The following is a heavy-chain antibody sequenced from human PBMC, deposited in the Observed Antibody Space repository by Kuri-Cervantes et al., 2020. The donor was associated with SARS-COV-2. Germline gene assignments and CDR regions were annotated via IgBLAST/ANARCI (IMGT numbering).Heavy chain of an antibody. CDR2: IYTSGST. Sequence: SETLSLTCTVSGGSISSYYWSWIRQPAGKGLEWIGRIYTSGSTYYNPSLKSRVTISVDTSKNQFSLKLSSVTAADTAVYYRAGTPYYDFWSGYYPFDYWGQGTLVTVSS. CDR1: GGSISSYY. D-gene: IGHD3-3*01. V-gene: IGHV4-4*07. J-gene: IGHJ4*02. CDR3: AGTPYYDFWSGYYPFDY.